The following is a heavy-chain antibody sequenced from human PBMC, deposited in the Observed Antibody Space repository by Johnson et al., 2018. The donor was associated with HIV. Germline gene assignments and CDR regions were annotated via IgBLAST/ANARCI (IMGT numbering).Heavy chain of an antibody. D-gene: IGHD5-24*01. CDR3: ARACRDGYTCDAFDI. CDR1: GFTFSNHG. J-gene: IGHJ3*02. V-gene: IGHV3-33*01. Sequence: QVQLVESGGGEVQPGRSLRLSCAASGFTFSNHGTHWVRQAPGKGLEWVASVLYDGSDKPYADSVKGRFSIFRYSSKNTLYLQINSLRVEDTAVYYCARACRDGYTCDAFDIWGQGTMVTVSS. CDR2: VLYDGSDK.